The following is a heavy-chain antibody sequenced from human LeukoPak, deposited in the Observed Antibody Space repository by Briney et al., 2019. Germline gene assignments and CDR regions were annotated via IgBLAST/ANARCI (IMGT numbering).Heavy chain of an antibody. D-gene: IGHD5-12*01. CDR2: ITNGGFGT. V-gene: IGHV3-23*01. CDR3: AKYQSGSGYDY. J-gene: IGHJ4*02. Sequence: GGSLRLSCAASGFTSSSYAMSWVRQAPGKGLEWVSGITNGGFGTYYAQSVKGRFTISRDNSKNTLYLQMSSLRAEDTALYYCAKYQSGSGYDYWGQGTLVTVSS. CDR1: GFTSSSYA.